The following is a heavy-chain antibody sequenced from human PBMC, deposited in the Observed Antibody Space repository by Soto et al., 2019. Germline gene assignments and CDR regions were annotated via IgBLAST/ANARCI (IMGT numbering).Heavy chain of an antibody. CDR2: IKYDGSEK. CDR1: GFTFSSYW. Sequence: EVQLVESEGGLVQPGGSLRLSCAASGFTFSSYWMSWVRQAPGRGLEWMANIKYDGSEKYYVDSVKGRLTISRDNAKNSLYLQMNSLRAEDTAVYYCAKDLFRGFPYDYWGQGTLVTVSS. D-gene: IGHD3-10*01. V-gene: IGHV3-7*03. CDR3: AKDLFRGFPYDY. J-gene: IGHJ4*02.